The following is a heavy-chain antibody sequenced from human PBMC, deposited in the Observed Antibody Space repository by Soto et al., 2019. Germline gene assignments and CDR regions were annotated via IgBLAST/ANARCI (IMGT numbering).Heavy chain of an antibody. CDR2: INAGNGNT. CDR3: AREGVDSSGYYYNWFDP. Sequence: ASVKVSCKASGYTFTSYAMHWVRQAPGQRLEWMGWINAGNGNTKYSQKFQGRVTITRDTSASTAYMELSSLRSEDTAVYYCAREGVDSSGYYYNWFDPWGQGTLVTVSS. D-gene: IGHD3-22*01. CDR1: GYTFTSYA. J-gene: IGHJ5*02. V-gene: IGHV1-3*01.